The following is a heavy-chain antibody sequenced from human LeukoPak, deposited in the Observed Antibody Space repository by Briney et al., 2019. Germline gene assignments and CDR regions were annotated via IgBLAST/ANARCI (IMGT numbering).Heavy chain of an antibody. J-gene: IGHJ3*02. CDR1: GASVSSSNYY. Sequence: SETLSLTCTVSGASVSSSNYYWGWIRQPPGKGLEWVGSVYYTGSTYHNPSLKSRVTMSIDTFRNQFSLKLSSVTAADTAMYYCAREDSGISDNAFDIWGQGTMVTISS. CDR2: VYYTGST. D-gene: IGHD1-26*01. V-gene: IGHV4-39*07. CDR3: AREDSGISDNAFDI.